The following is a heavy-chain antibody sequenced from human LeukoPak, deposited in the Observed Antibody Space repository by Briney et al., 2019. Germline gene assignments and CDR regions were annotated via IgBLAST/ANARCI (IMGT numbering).Heavy chain of an antibody. V-gene: IGHV1-2*06. CDR3: ARGRRVGATGRGDFDI. CDR1: GYTFTGYY. CDR2: INPNSGGT. Sequence: ASVKVSCKASGYTFTGYYMHWVRQAPGQGLEWMGRINPNSGGTNYAQKFQGRVTMTRDTSISTAYMELSRLRSDDTAVYYCARGRRVGATGRGDFDIWAKGQWSPSLQ. D-gene: IGHD1-26*01. J-gene: IGHJ3*02.